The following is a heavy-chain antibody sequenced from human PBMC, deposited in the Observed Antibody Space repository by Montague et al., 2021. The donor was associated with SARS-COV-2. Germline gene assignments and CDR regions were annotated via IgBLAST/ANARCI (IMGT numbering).Heavy chain of an antibody. V-gene: IGHV3-30*04. CDR3: ARDSEQLPPGAFDI. D-gene: IGHD1/OR15-1a*01. J-gene: IGHJ3*02. CDR2: ISSDGGVN. Sequence: SLRLSCAASGFNFNSYPMHWVRQTPGKGLEWVAVISSDGGVNYPADSVKGRFTISRDNSKNTLFLEMHSLRAEDTAVYYCARDSEQLPPGAFDIWGQGTVVTVSS. CDR1: GFNFNSYP.